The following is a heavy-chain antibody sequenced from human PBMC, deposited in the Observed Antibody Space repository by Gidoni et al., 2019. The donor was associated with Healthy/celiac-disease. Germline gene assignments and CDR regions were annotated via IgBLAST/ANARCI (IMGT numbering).Heavy chain of an antibody. CDR2: INKSGST. CDR1: GGSFSGYY. D-gene: IGHD6-13*01. Sequence: QVQLQQWGAGLLKPSETLSLTCAVHGGSFSGYYWSWIRQPPGKGLEWIGEINKSGSTNSNPSLKSRVTISVDTSKNQCSRKLSSVTAADTAVYYCARGRSTPPRSVDYWGQGTLVTVSS. CDR3: ARGRSTPPRSVDY. V-gene: IGHV4-34*01. J-gene: IGHJ4*02.